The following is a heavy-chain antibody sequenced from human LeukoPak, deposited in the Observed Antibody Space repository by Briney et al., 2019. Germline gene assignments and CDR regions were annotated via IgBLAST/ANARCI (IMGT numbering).Heavy chain of an antibody. CDR3: ARQGFGYYDSSGYLWPFDI. J-gene: IGHJ3*02. CDR1: GGSISSYY. D-gene: IGHD3-22*01. V-gene: IGHV4-59*08. CDR2: IYYSGST. Sequence: PSETLSLTCTVSGGSISSYYWSWIRQPPGKGLEWFGYIYYSGSTNYNPSLKSRVTISVDTSKNQFSLKLSSVTAADTAVYYCARQGFGYYDSSGYLWPFDIWGQGTMVTVSS.